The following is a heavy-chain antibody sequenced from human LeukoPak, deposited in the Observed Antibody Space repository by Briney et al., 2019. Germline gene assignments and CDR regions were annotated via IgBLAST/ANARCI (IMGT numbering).Heavy chain of an antibody. V-gene: IGHV3-30*04. CDR3: AKISCGGDCYKYYFAY. CDR1: GFTFSSYA. D-gene: IGHD2-21*02. Sequence: PGGSLRLSCAASGFTFSSYAMHWVRQAPGKGLEWVAVISYDGSNKYYADSVKGRFTISRDNSKNTLYLQMNSLRAEDTAVYYCAKISCGGDCYKYYFAYWRQGTLVTVSS. J-gene: IGHJ4*02. CDR2: ISYDGSNK.